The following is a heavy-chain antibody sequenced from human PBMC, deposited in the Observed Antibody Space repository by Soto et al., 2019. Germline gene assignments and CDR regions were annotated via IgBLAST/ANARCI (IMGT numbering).Heavy chain of an antibody. V-gene: IGHV1-8*01. CDR3: AREYDFWSGYYSFDI. Sequence: ASVKVSCKASGYTFTSYDINWVRQATGQGLEWMGWMNPNSGNTGYAQKFQGRVTMTRNTSISTAYMELSSLRSDDTAVYYCAREYDFWSGYYSFDIWGQGTMVTVSS. CDR1: GYTFTSYD. J-gene: IGHJ3*02. D-gene: IGHD3-3*01. CDR2: MNPNSGNT.